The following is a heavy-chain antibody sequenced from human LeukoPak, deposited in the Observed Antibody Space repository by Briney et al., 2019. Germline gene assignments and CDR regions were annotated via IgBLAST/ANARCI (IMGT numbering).Heavy chain of an antibody. V-gene: IGHV3-30-3*01. CDR3: ARDRGSGYSYGYYYYYYGMDV. CDR1: GFTFSSYA. CDR2: ISYDGNNK. Sequence: PGGSLRLSCAASGFTFSSYAMHWVRQAPGKGLEWVAVISYDGNNKYYADSVKGRFTISRDNSKNTLYLQTSSLRAEDTAVYYCARDRGSGYSYGYYYYYYGMDVWGQGTTVTVSS. J-gene: IGHJ6*02. D-gene: IGHD5-18*01.